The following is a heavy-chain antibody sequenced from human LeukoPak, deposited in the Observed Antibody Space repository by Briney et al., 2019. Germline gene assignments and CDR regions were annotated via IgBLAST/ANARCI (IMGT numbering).Heavy chain of an antibody. V-gene: IGHV1-18*01. CDR2: ISGYNGNT. Sequence: ASVKVSCKASGYTFTIYGISWVRQAPGQGLEWMGWISGYNGNTNYAQKFRGRVTMTTDTSTSTAYMELRSLRSDDTAVYYCARLGYCSGGSCYGYYYYGMDVWGQGTTVTVSS. D-gene: IGHD2-15*01. CDR1: GYTFTIYG. CDR3: ARLGYCSGGSCYGYYYYGMDV. J-gene: IGHJ6*02.